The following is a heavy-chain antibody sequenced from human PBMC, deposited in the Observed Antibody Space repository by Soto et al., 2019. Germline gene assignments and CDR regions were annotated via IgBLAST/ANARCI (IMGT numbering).Heavy chain of an antibody. CDR3: ARGIYYDSSGYYQNSYDY. Sequence: GSLRLSCAASGFTFSSYAMHWVRQAPGKGLEWVAVISYDGSNKYYADSVKGRFTISRDNSKNTLYLQMNSLRAEDTAVYYCARGIYYDSSGYYQNSYDYWGQGTLVTVSS. CDR2: ISYDGSNK. D-gene: IGHD3-22*01. V-gene: IGHV3-30-3*01. CDR1: GFTFSSYA. J-gene: IGHJ4*02.